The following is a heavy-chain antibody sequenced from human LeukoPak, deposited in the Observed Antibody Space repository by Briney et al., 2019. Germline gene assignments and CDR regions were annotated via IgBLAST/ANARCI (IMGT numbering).Heavy chain of an antibody. Sequence: SETLSLTCTVSSGSITNYYWSWIRQPPGKGLEWIGFIYYSGNTNYNPSLKSRVTISVDTSKNQFSLKLSSVTAADTAVYYCAREGYSGYDFVDYWGQGTLVTVSS. D-gene: IGHD5-12*01. CDR3: AREGYSGYDFVDY. J-gene: IGHJ4*02. CDR1: SGSITNYY. V-gene: IGHV4-59*12. CDR2: IYYSGNT.